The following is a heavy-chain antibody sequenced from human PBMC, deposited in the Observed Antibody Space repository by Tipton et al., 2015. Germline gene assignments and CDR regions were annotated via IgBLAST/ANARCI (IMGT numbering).Heavy chain of an antibody. Sequence: TLSLTCTVSGDSISSDSYHWGWIRQPPGKGLEYIGSIYHLGGALYNPSLQSRLSISIDTSKNQFSRKMHSVTAADTAVYYCARGTPFDYWGQGTLVTVSS. CDR3: ARGTPFDY. V-gene: IGHV4-39*01. CDR2: IYHLGGA. CDR1: GDSISSDSYH. J-gene: IGHJ4*02. D-gene: IGHD2-15*01.